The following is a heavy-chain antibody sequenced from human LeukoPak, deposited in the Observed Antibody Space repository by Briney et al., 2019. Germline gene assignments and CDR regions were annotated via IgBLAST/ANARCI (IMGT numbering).Heavy chain of an antibody. Sequence: GGSLRLSCAASGFTVSSNYMSWVRQAPGKGLEWVSVIYSGGSTYYADSVKGRFTISRDNSKNTLYLQMNSLRAEDTAVYYCARAPLGPQRAAGSPYYFDYWGQGTLVTVSS. CDR1: GFTVSSNY. CDR3: ARAPLGPQRAAGSPYYFDY. CDR2: IYSGGST. D-gene: IGHD6-13*01. J-gene: IGHJ4*02. V-gene: IGHV3-66*01.